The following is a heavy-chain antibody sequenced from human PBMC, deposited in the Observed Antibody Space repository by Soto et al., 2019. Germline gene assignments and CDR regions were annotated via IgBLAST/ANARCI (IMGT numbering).Heavy chain of an antibody. V-gene: IGHV3-21*01. CDR2: ISSNENYI. CDR3: ARDTRTGYCSGVSCYYYGMDV. D-gene: IGHD2-15*01. CDR1: GESFIGYY. Sequence: TSETLSLTCAVYGESFIGYYWTWIRQPPGKGLEWVSSISSNENYIYYADSVRGRFTISRDNAKNSLHLQMNSLRAEDTAVYYCARDTRTGYCSGVSCYYYGMDVWGQGTTVTVSS. J-gene: IGHJ6*02.